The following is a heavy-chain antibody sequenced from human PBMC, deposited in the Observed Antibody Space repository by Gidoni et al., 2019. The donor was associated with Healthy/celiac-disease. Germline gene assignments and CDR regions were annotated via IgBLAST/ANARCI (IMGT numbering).Heavy chain of an antibody. V-gene: IGHV3-7*04. CDR1: GFTFSSYW. D-gene: IGHD2-15*01. CDR2: MKQDGSEK. CDR3: ARDEYCSGGSCYDVAFDI. Sequence: EVQLVESGGGLVQPGGSLRLSCAASGFTFSSYWMSWVRTAPVKGLEWVAKMKQDGSEKYYVDSVKGRFTISRDNAKNSLYLQMNSLRAEDTAVYYCARDEYCSGGSCYDVAFDIWGQGTMVTVSS. J-gene: IGHJ3*02.